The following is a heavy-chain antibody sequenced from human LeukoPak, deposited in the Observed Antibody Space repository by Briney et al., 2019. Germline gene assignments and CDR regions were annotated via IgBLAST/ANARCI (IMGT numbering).Heavy chain of an antibody. J-gene: IGHJ4*02. V-gene: IGHV1-2*02. D-gene: IGHD6-13*01. CDR2: INPNSGGT. CDR3: ARDSSSWYRVYYFDY. Sequence: ASVKVSCKASGYTFTGYYMHWVRQAPGQGLEWMGWINPNSGGTNYAQKFQGRVTMTRDTSISTAYMELSRLRSDDTAVYYCARDSSSWYRVYYFDYWGQGTLVTVSS. CDR1: GYTFTGYY.